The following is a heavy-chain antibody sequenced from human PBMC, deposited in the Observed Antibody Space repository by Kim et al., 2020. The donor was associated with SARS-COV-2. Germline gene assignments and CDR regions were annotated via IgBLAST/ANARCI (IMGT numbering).Heavy chain of an antibody. V-gene: IGHV3-21*01. D-gene: IGHD3-10*01. CDR3: GRGSGERMALRIDY. Sequence: GGSLRLSCAASGFIFSNYNMNWVRQAPGKGLEWVSSISSSGSYIYYADSVKGRFTISRDNAKNSVFLQLNSLRGEDTAVYYCGRGSGERMALRIDYWGQGTLVSVSS. J-gene: IGHJ4*02. CDR1: GFIFSNYN. CDR2: ISSSGSYI.